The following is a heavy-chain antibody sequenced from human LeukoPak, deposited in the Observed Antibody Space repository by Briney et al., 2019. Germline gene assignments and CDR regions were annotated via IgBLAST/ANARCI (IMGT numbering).Heavy chain of an antibody. V-gene: IGHV1-18*01. D-gene: IGHD3-3*01. J-gene: IGHJ4*02. Sequence: GASVKVSCKASGYTFTSYGISWVRQAPGQGLEWMGWINSYNGNTNYAQNLQGRVTMTTDASTSTAYMELRSLRSDDTAVYYCARDHYDFWSGYYSPPDYWGQGTLVTVSS. CDR3: ARDHYDFWSGYYSPPDY. CDR2: INSYNGNT. CDR1: GYTFTSYG.